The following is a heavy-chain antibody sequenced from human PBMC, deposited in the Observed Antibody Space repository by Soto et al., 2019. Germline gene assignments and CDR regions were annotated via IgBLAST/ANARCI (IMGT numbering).Heavy chain of an antibody. D-gene: IGHD3-10*01. CDR2: ISGSGGST. J-gene: IGHJ6*02. V-gene: IGHV3-23*01. Sequence: EVQLLESGGGLVQPGGSLRLSCAASGFTFSSYAMSWVRQAPGKGLEWVSAISGSGGSTYYADSVKGRFTISRDNSKNTLYLQMNSLRAEDTAVYYCAKLPGRGRQRAWGGPDYYYGMDVWGQGTTVTVSS. CDR1: GFTFSSYA. CDR3: AKLPGRGRQRAWGGPDYYYGMDV.